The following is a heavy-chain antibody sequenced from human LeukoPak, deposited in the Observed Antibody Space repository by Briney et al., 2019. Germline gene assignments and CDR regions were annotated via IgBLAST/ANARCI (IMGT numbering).Heavy chain of an antibody. CDR1: GFTFSSYD. Sequence: PGGSLRLSCAASGFTFSSYDMHWVRQATGKGLEWVSAIGTAGDTYYPGSVKGRFTISRENAENSLYLQMNSLRAGDTAVYYCARGAYSSGDHFDYWGQGTLVTVSS. J-gene: IGHJ4*02. D-gene: IGHD6-19*01. CDR2: IGTAGDT. CDR3: ARGAYSSGDHFDY. V-gene: IGHV3-13*01.